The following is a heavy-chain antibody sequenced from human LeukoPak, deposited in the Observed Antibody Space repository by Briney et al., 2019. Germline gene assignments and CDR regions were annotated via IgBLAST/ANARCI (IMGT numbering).Heavy chain of an antibody. J-gene: IGHJ6*03. Sequence: PGGSLRLSCAASGFTFSSYWMHWVRQVPGKGLVWVSLIHSDGSTIIYADSVKGRFTISRDNAKKRVYLQMDSVRVEDMAVYYCARGGGSAASASQVRVDYMDVWGKGTTVTVSS. CDR2: IHSDGSTI. V-gene: IGHV3-74*01. CDR3: ARGGGSAASASQVRVDYMDV. D-gene: IGHD3-10*01. CDR1: GFTFSSYW.